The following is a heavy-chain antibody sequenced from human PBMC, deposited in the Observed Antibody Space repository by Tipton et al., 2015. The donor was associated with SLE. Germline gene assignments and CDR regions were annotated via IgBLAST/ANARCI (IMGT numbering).Heavy chain of an antibody. CDR1: GFTFSSYG. D-gene: IGHD3-10*01. Sequence: RSLRLSCAASGFTFSSYGMHWVRQAPGKGLEWVAIIWYDGSNQYYGDSVKGRFMISRDDSKNTVDLQMNSLRGEDTAVYYCARSLLAQFDYGMDVWGQGTTVTVSS. CDR3: ARSLLAQFDYGMDV. CDR2: IWYDGSNQ. V-gene: IGHV3-33*01. J-gene: IGHJ6*02.